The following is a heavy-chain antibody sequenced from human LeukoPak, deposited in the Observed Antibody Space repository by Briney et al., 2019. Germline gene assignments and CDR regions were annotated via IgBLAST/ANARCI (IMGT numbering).Heavy chain of an antibody. D-gene: IGHD3-10*01. V-gene: IGHV4-4*07. CDR3: ARARASGYYGMDV. CDR2: IYTSGST. CDR1: GGSFSGYY. J-gene: IGHJ6*02. Sequence: SETLSLTCAVCGGSFSGYYWSWIRQPAGKGLEWIGRIYTSGSTNYNPSLKSRVTMSVDTSKNQFSLKLSSVTAADTAVYYCARARASGYYGMDVWGQGTTVTVSS.